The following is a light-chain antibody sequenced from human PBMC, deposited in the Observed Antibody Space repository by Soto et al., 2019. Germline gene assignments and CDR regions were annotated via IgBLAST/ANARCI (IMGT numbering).Light chain of an antibody. Sequence: DIQMTQSPSSVSASVGDRVTITCRASQAISNWLAWYQQKPGKAPKLLIYGASSLQSGVPSRFSGSGSGTDFTLTISDLQPEDFVTYYCQQATSFATFGPGTKVDIE. CDR3: QQATSFAT. J-gene: IGKJ3*01. CDR1: QAISNW. V-gene: IGKV1-12*01. CDR2: GAS.